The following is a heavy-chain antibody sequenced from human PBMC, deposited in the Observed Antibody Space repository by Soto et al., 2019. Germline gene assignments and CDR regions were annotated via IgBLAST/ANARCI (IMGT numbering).Heavy chain of an antibody. CDR3: ARYSGKYQGPIDY. Sequence: QVQLVESGGGVVQPGRSLRLSCAASGFTFSHYGIHWVRQAPGKVLEWLAVISYDGSNKHYADSVKGRFTVSRDNSKNTLYLQRNSLRAEDTAVYFCARYSGKYQGPIDYWGQGTLVTVSS. V-gene: IGHV3-30*03. CDR2: ISYDGSNK. CDR1: GFTFSHYG. J-gene: IGHJ4*02. D-gene: IGHD1-26*01.